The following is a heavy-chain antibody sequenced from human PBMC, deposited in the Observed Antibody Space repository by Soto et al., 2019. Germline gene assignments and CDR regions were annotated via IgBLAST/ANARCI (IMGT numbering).Heavy chain of an antibody. Sequence: GGSLRLSCAASGFTFSSYAMSWVRQAPGKGLEWVSAISGSGGSTYYADSVKGRFTISRDDSKNTAYLQMNSLKTEDTAVYYCTRGPDYWGQGTLVTVSS. CDR1: GFTFSSYA. CDR2: ISGSGGST. CDR3: TRGPDY. V-gene: IGHV3-23*01. J-gene: IGHJ4*02.